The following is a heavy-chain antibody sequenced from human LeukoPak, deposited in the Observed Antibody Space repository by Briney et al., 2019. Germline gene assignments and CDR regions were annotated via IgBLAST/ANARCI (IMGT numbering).Heavy chain of an antibody. Sequence: PGGSLRLSCAASGFTFSSYGMHWVRQPPGKGLEWIGEIYHSERPNYSPSLKSRVTISVDKSMTQFSLKLNSVTAADTAVYYCARLGSGSYKWFDFWGQGTLVTVSS. CDR2: IYHSERP. V-gene: IGHV4-4*02. CDR1: GFTFSSYG. D-gene: IGHD1-26*01. CDR3: ARLGSGSYKWFDF. J-gene: IGHJ4*02.